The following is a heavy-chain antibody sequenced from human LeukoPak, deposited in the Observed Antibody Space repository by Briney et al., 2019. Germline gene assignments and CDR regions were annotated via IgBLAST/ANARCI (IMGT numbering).Heavy chain of an antibody. J-gene: IGHJ6*02. CDR3: ARALSTVTPLYYYYGMDV. D-gene: IGHD4-17*01. Sequence: SVKVSCKASGGTFSSYAISWVRQAPGQGLEWMGRIIPILGIANYAQKFQGRVTITADKSTGTAYMELSSLRSEDTAVYYCARALSTVTPLYYYYGMDVWGQGTTVTVSS. CDR1: GGTFSSYA. V-gene: IGHV1-69*04. CDR2: IIPILGIA.